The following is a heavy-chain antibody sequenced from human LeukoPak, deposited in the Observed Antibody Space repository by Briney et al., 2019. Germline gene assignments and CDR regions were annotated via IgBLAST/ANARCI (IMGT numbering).Heavy chain of an antibody. V-gene: IGHV3-21*01. CDR3: AREDPYCSSTSCYEVDY. CDR1: GFTFSSYS. D-gene: IGHD2-2*01. Sequence: GGSLRLSCAASGFTFSSYSMNWVRQAPGKGLEWVSSISSSSSYIYYADSVKGRFTISRDNAKNSLYLQMNSLRAEDTAVYHCAREDPYCSSTSCYEVDYWGQGTLVTVSS. J-gene: IGHJ4*02. CDR2: ISSSSSYI.